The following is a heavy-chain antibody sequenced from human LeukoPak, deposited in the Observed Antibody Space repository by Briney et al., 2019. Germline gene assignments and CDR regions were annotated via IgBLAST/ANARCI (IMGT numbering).Heavy chain of an antibody. V-gene: IGHV4-34*01. Sequence: PSETLSLTCAVYGGSFSGYYWSWIRQPPGKGLEWIGEINHSGSTKYNPSLKRRVTISVDTSKTQFSLKLSSVTAADTAVYYCARGGLYDSSGYYWDYFDYWGQGTLVTVSS. CDR3: ARGGLYDSSGYYWDYFDY. J-gene: IGHJ4*02. CDR2: INHSGST. CDR1: GGSFSGYY. D-gene: IGHD3-22*01.